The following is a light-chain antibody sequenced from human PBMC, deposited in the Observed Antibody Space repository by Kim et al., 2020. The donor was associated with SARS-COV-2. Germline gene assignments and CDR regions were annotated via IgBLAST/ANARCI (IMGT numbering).Light chain of an antibody. CDR3: NSRDSSGNHLV. CDR1: SLRNYY. V-gene: IGLV3-19*01. Sequence: ALEQTVRITRQGDSLRNYYASWYQQKPRQAPVVVIYGRNDRPSGIPDRFSGSNSGNTASLTITGAQAEDEANYYCNSRDSSGNHLVFGGGTKLTVL. CDR2: GRN. J-gene: IGLJ3*02.